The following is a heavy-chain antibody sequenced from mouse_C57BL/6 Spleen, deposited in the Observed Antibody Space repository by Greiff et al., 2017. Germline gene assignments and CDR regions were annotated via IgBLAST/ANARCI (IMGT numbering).Heavy chain of an antibody. D-gene: IGHD2-5*01. V-gene: IGHV1-42*01. CDR2: INPSTGGT. CDR3: AREGGYYSNPNYYAMDY. J-gene: IGHJ4*01. CDR1: GYSFTGYY. Sequence: EVHLVESGPELVKPGASVKISCKASGYSFTGYYMNWVKQSPEKSLEWIGEINPSTGGTTYNQKFKAKATLTVDKSASTAYMQLKSLTSEDSAVYYCAREGGYYSNPNYYAMDYWGQGTSVTVSS.